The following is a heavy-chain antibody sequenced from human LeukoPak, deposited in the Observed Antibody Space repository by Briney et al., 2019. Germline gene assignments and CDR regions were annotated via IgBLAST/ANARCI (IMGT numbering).Heavy chain of an antibody. CDR1: GGSISSSNW. CDR3: ARGSSSWPPEVFY. V-gene: IGHV4-4*02. CDR2: IYHSGST. Sequence: SETLSLTCAVSGGSISSSNWWSWVRQPPGKGLEWIGEIYHSGSTNYNPSLKSRVTISVDKSKNQFSLKLSSVTAADTAVYYCARGSSSWPPEVFYWGQGTLVTVSS. J-gene: IGHJ4*02. D-gene: IGHD6-13*01.